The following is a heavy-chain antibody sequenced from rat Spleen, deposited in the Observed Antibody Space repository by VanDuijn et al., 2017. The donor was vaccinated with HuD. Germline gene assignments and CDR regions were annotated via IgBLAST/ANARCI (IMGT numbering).Heavy chain of an antibody. D-gene: IGHD1-5*01. Sequence: EVQLVESGGGLVQPGRSLKLSCAASGFTFRDFYMAWVRQPPKKGLEWVASIKFEDFTPYYGDSVMGRFTISRDDGESTLYLQMNSLRSEDTATYYGVRLYNNHGYWYFDFWGPGTMVTVSS. V-gene: IGHV5-22*01. CDR3: VRLYNNHGYWYFDF. CDR2: IKFEDFTP. J-gene: IGHJ1*01. CDR1: GFTFRDFY.